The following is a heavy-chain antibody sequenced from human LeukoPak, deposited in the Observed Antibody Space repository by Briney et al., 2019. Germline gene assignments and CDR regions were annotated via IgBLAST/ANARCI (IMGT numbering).Heavy chain of an antibody. CDR3: VRQPGSSQLDY. CDR1: GYSFTTYW. J-gene: IGHJ4*02. CDR2: IYPGDSDP. Sequence: LGESLKISCRGSGYSFTTYWIGWVRQMPGKGLEWVALIYPGDSDPRYNPSFQGQVTISADKSITTAYLQWSSLKASDTAMYYCVRQPGSSQLDYWGQGTLVTVSS. D-gene: IGHD2-2*01. V-gene: IGHV5-51*01.